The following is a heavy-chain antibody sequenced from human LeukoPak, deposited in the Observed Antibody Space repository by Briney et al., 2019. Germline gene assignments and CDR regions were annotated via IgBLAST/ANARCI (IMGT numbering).Heavy chain of an antibody. J-gene: IGHJ1*01. CDR3: AKERGSGWSIQYFQH. CDR1: GYTFTGYY. V-gene: IGHV1-2*02. Sequence: GASVKVSCKASGYTFTGYYMHWVRQAPGQGLEWMGWINPNSGGTNYAQKFQGRVTMTRDTSISTAYMELSRLRSDDTAVYYCAKERGSGWSIQYFQHWGQGTLVTVSS. D-gene: IGHD6-19*01. CDR2: INPNSGGT.